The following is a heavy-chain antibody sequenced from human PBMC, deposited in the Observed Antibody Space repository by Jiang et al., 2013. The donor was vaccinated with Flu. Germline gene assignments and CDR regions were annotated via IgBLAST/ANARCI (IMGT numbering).Heavy chain of an antibody. J-gene: IGHJ4*02. V-gene: IGHV3-30*02. CDR1: GFTFRSHG. CDR2: IQYDGNNK. D-gene: IGHD3-10*01. Sequence: LVESGGGVVQPGGSLRLSCAASGFTFRSHGMHWVRQAPGKGLDWVAFIQYDGNNKYYADSVKGRFTISRDNSKNTLYLQMNSLRTEDTAIYYCARDPRGHSYGTGFDYWGQGTLVTVSS. CDR3: ARDPRGHSYGTGFDY.